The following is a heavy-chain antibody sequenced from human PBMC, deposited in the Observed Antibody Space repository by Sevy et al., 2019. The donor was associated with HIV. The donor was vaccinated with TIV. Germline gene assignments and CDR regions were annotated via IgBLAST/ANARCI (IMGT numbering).Heavy chain of an antibody. CDR1: GFTFSSNW. Sequence: GGCLRLSCAASGFTFSSNWMTWVRQAPGKGLEWVANVKQDMSEKYYADSVKGRFTISRDNAKNLLFLHMNSLRDEDTAVYYCARAQQVTMLVVIGGLYFDLWGQGTLVTVSS. CDR3: ARAQQVTMLVVIGGLYFDL. V-gene: IGHV3-7*01. CDR2: VKQDMSEK. J-gene: IGHJ4*02. D-gene: IGHD3-3*01.